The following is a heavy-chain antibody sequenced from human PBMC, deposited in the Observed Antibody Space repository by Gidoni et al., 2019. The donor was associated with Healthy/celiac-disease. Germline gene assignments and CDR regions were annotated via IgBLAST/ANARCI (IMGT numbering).Heavy chain of an antibody. D-gene: IGHD6-19*01. J-gene: IGHJ4*02. CDR1: GYTFTSYA. V-gene: IGHV1-3*01. CDR2: INAGNGNT. CDR3: ARTDIAVGSFDY. Sequence: QVQLVQSGAEVKKPGASVKVSCQASGYTFTSYAMHWVRQAPGQRLEWMGWINAGNGNTKYSQKFQGRVTITRDTSASTAYMELSSLRPEDTAVYYCARTDIAVGSFDYWGQGTLVTVSS.